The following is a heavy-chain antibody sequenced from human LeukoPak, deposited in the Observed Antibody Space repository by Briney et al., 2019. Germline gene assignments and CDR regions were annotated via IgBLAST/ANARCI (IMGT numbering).Heavy chain of an antibody. CDR3: AKDRGYSGSYPDY. J-gene: IGHJ4*02. D-gene: IGHD1-26*01. CDR1: GFTFSDFW. V-gene: IGHV3-74*01. Sequence: GGSLRLSCAASGFTFSDFWMHWVRQAPGKGLVWVSRINSGGTVTNYADSVKGRFSISRDNSKNTLYLQMNSLRAEDTAVYYCAKDRGYSGSYPDYWGQGTLVTVSS. CDR2: INSGGTVT.